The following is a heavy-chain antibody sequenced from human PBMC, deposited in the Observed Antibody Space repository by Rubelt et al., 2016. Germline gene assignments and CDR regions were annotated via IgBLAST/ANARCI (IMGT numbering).Heavy chain of an antibody. Sequence: QVPGKGLVWVSRINSDGSSTSYVDSVKGRFTISRDNAKNTLYLQMNSLRDEDAAVYYCARGAGYYDSSGYRFDYWGQGTLVTVSS. CDR3: ARGAGYYDSSGYRFDY. CDR2: INSDGSST. D-gene: IGHD3-22*01. J-gene: IGHJ4*02. V-gene: IGHV3-74*01.